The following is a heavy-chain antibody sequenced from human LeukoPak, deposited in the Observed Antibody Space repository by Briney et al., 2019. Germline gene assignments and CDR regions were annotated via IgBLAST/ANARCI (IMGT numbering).Heavy chain of an antibody. D-gene: IGHD5-18*01. Sequence: GGSLRLSCAASGFTSSSYAMSWVRQAPGKGLEWVSAISGSGGSTYYADSVKGRFTISRDNSKNTLYLQMNSLRAEDTAVYYCAKRGYSYGYFDYWGQGTLVTVSS. V-gene: IGHV3-23*01. J-gene: IGHJ4*02. CDR2: ISGSGGST. CDR1: GFTSSSYA. CDR3: AKRGYSYGYFDY.